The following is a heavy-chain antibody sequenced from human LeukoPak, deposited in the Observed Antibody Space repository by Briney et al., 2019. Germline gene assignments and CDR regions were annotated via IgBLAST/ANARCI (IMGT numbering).Heavy chain of an antibody. J-gene: IGHJ4*02. CDR1: GYTLTDYY. CDR2: ISYDGSNK. Sequence: SCRASGYTLTDYYMHWVRQAPGKGLEWVAVISYDGSNKYYADSVKGRFTISRDNSKNTLYLQMNSLRAEDTAVYYCAKDFGPYDSSGYYQYGLDYWGQGTLVTVSS. D-gene: IGHD3-22*01. V-gene: IGHV3-30*18. CDR3: AKDFGPYDSSGYYQYGLDY.